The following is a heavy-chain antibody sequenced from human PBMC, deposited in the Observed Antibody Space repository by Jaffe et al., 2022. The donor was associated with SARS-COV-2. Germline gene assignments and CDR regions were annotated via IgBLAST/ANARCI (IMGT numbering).Heavy chain of an antibody. Sequence: EVQLVESGGGLVQPGGSLRLSCVASGFTFSDHYMDWVRQAPGKGLEWVGRSRNKAKSYTTEYAASVKGRFTISRDDSKNSLYLQMSSLKIEDTAVYYCARLEDNSGQWDLQHWGQGTLVTVSS. CDR3: ARLEDNSGQWDLQH. CDR1: GFTFSDHY. CDR2: SRNKAKSYTT. J-gene: IGHJ1*01. D-gene: IGHD6-19*01. V-gene: IGHV3-72*01.